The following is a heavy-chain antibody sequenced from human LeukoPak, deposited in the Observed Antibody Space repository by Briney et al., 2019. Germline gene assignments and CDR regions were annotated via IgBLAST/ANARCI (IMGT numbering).Heavy chain of an antibody. J-gene: IGHJ4*02. CDR3: ASLYDSSGYYPFVFDY. V-gene: IGHV4-59*01. CDR1: GGSISSYY. Sequence: SETLSLTCTVSGGSISSYYWSWIRQPPGKGLEWIGYIYYSGSTNYNPSLKSRVTISVDPSKNQFSLKLSSVTAADTAVYYCASLYDSSGYYPFVFDYWGQGTLVTVSS. D-gene: IGHD3-22*01. CDR2: IYYSGST.